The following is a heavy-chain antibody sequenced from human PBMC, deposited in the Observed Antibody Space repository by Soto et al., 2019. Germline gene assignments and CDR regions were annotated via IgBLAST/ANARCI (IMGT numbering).Heavy chain of an antibody. CDR3: ARGVGSSPPRY. Sequence: SETLSLTCTISGGSISVYYWSWIRQSPRQGLEWIGYVYDNGRPYYSPSLKSRVTISADTSKNQISLKLTSATAADPAVYYCARGVGSSPPRYWGRGTLVTVSS. D-gene: IGHD3-9*01. CDR1: GGSISVYY. V-gene: IGHV4-59*01. CDR2: VYDNGRP. J-gene: IGHJ4*02.